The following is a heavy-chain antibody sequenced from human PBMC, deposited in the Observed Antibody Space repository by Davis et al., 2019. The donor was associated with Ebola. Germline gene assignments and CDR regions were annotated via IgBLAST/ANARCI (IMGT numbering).Heavy chain of an antibody. Sequence: PGGSLRLSCAASGFTFSSYAMHWVRQAPGKGLEWVAVISYDGSNKYYADSVKGRFTTSRDNSKNTLYLQMNSLKTEDTAVYYCARDSYCSSTSCYTGEIYYYYYGMDVWGQGTTVTVSS. CDR3: ARDSYCSSTSCYTGEIYYYYYGMDV. V-gene: IGHV3-30-3*01. D-gene: IGHD2-2*02. CDR1: GFTFSSYA. CDR2: ISYDGSNK. J-gene: IGHJ6*02.